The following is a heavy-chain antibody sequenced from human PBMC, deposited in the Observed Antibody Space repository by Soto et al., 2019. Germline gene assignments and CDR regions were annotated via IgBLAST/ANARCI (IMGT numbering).Heavy chain of an antibody. CDR2: INHSGST. CDR1: GGSFSGYY. J-gene: IGHJ5*02. V-gene: IGHV4-34*01. CDR3: ARGGKGGAGRGYSYGYYWFDP. Sequence: SETLSLTCAVYGGSFSGYYWSWIRQPPGKGLEWIGEINHSGSTNYNPSLKSRVTISVDTSKNQFSLKLSSVTAADTAVYYCARGGKGGAGRGYSYGYYWFDPWGQGTLVTVSS. D-gene: IGHD5-18*01.